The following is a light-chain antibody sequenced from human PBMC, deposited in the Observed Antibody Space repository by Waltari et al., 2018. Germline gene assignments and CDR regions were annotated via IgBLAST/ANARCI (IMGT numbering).Light chain of an antibody. Sequence: SYDLTQPPSVSVSPGQTASITCSGDKLGDKYACWYQQKPGQSPILVIYQDTKRPSGIPGRFSGSNSRNTATLTISGTQAMDEADYYCQAWDSSNWVFGGGTKLTVL. CDR1: KLGDKY. J-gene: IGLJ3*02. CDR2: QDT. V-gene: IGLV3-1*01. CDR3: QAWDSSNWV.